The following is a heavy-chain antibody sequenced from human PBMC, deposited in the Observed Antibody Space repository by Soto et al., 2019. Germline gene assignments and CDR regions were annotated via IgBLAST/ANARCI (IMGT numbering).Heavy chain of an antibody. D-gene: IGHD5-18*01. CDR3: ARVPLERRRKVDTAMVRGSYYYYGMDV. V-gene: IGHV1-8*01. Sequence: ASVKVCCKASGYTFTSYDINWVRQATGQGLEWMGWMNPNSGNTGYAQKFQGRVTMTRNTSISTAYMELSSLRSEDTAVYYCARVPLERRRKVDTAMVRGSYYYYGMDVWGQGTTVTVSS. CDR2: MNPNSGNT. J-gene: IGHJ6*02. CDR1: GYTFTSYD.